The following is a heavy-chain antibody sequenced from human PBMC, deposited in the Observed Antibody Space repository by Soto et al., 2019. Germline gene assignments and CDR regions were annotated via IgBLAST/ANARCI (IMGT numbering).Heavy chain of an antibody. CDR1: GFIFSNYA. CDR2: INTSGGNT. Sequence: EVQLLESGGGLVQPGGSLRLSCAASGFIFSNYAMTWVRQAPGKGLECVSTINTSGGNTHYADSVKGRFSVSRDNSKNTLSLQMNSLRAEDTAVYYCTKDWQHDSWGQGTRVTVSS. D-gene: IGHD6-13*01. V-gene: IGHV3-23*01. CDR3: TKDWQHDS. J-gene: IGHJ5*01.